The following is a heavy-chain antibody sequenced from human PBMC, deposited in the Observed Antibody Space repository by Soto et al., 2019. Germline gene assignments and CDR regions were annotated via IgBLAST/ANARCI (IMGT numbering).Heavy chain of an antibody. CDR2: IIPIFATP. CDR3: ASNPQNTAAAGPYYYYYDMIV. D-gene: IGHD6-13*01. CDR1: GGTFSSHA. V-gene: IGHV1-69*01. J-gene: IGHJ6*02. Sequence: QVQLVQSGAEVKKPGSSVKVSCKASGGTFSSHAISWVRQAPGQGLEWMGGIIPIFATPNYAQRFQGRVTIIADESTSTAYMELSSLRSEDTAVYYCASNPQNTAAAGPYYYYYDMIVWGQGTTVTVSS.